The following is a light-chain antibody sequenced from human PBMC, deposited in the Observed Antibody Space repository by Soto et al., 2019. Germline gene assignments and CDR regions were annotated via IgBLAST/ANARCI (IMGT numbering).Light chain of an antibody. V-gene: IGLV2-14*01. Sequence: QSALTQPASVSGSPGQSITISCTGTSSDVGGYNYVSWYQQHPGEAPKLMIYEVNYRPSGVSNRFSGSKSGNTASLTISGLQAEDEADYYCSSYTSSSTLFVFGTGTKLTVL. J-gene: IGLJ1*01. CDR1: SSDVGGYNY. CDR2: EVN. CDR3: SSYTSSSTLFV.